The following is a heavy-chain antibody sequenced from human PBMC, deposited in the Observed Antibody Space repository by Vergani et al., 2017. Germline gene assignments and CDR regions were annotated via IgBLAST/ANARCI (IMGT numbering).Heavy chain of an antibody. Sequence: EVQLVESGGGLVQPGGSLRLSCAASGFTVSSNYMSWVRQAPGKGLEWVSVIYSGGSTYYADSVKGRFTISRHNSKNTLYLQMNSLRAEDTAVYYCAREAGPTTYCSGGSCYREPYYYYNYMDVWGKGTTVTVSS. CDR3: AREAGPTTYCSGGSCYREPYYYYNYMDV. CDR1: GFTVSSNY. J-gene: IGHJ6*03. V-gene: IGHV3-53*04. CDR2: IYSGGST. D-gene: IGHD2-15*01.